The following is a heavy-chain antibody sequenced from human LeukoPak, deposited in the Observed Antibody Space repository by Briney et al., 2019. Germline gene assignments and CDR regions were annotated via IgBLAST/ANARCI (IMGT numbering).Heavy chain of an antibody. CDR1: GYTFTGYY. J-gene: IGHJ5*02. CDR2: INPNSGGT. V-gene: IGHV1-2*02. D-gene: IGHD2-2*01. Sequence: ASVKVSCKASGYTFTGYYMHWVRQAPGQGLEWMGWINPNSGGTNYAQKFQGRVTMTRDTSISTAYMELSRLRSDDTAVYYCARADIVVVPAAMPSVEFDPWGQGTLVTVSS. CDR3: ARADIVVVPAAMPSVEFDP.